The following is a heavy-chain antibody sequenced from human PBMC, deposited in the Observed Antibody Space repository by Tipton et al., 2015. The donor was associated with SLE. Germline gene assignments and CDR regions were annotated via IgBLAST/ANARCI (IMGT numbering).Heavy chain of an antibody. CDR3: ARWEVGYTANWERFDC. CDR1: GGSFSGSY. Sequence: TLSLTCAVYGGSFSGSYWSWIRQSPGKGLEWIGEVFPGGPTNYNPSLKSRVTISLDTSRNQFSLRLSSVTAADTAVYFCARWEVGYTANWERFDCWVQGIRVTVSP. D-gene: IGHD1-1*01. J-gene: IGHJ4*02. V-gene: IGHV4-34*12. CDR2: VFPGGPT.